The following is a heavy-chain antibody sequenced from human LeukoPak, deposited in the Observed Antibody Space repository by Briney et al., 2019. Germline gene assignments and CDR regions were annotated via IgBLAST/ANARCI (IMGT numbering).Heavy chain of an antibody. CDR3: AKDYYYDSSGYYYGDAFDI. V-gene: IGHV3-23*01. CDR2: ISGSGGTT. Sequence: QPGGSLRLSCAASGFTFSAYAMAWVRQAPGKGVEWVSTISGSGGTTYSADSVKGRVTICRENSKNILYLQVNSLRAGDTAVYYCAKDYYYDSSGYYYGDAFDIWGQGTMVTVSS. D-gene: IGHD3-22*01. CDR1: GFTFSAYA. J-gene: IGHJ3*02.